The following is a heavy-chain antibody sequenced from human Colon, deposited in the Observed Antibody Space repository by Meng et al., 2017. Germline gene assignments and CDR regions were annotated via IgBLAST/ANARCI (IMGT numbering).Heavy chain of an antibody. CDR1: GGSISSSNW. CDR2: IYHSGST. D-gene: IGHD6-19*01. J-gene: IGHJ4*02. CDR3: ASFPPPGKQWLVTDY. V-gene: IGHV4-4*02. Sequence: QVQLAESGPGLVKPSGTLSLTCAVSGGSISSSNWWSWVRQPPGKGLEWIGEIYHSGSTNYNPSLKSRVTISVDKSKNQFSLKLSSVTAADTAVYYCASFPPPGKQWLVTDYWGQGTLVTVSS.